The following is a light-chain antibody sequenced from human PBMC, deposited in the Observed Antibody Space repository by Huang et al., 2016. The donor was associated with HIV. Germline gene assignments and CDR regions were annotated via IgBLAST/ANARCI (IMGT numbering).Light chain of an antibody. Sequence: DIQMTQSPPSLSASVGDSVTIACRASQNVNTYLNWYQQKPGQAPRLLIFAASRLRSGFPSRFSGSVSGTEFTLTISSLQLEDFATYYCQQRFSTTITFGQGTRLDIK. CDR3: QQRFSTTIT. CDR1: QNVNTY. V-gene: IGKV1-39*01. CDR2: AAS. J-gene: IGKJ5*01.